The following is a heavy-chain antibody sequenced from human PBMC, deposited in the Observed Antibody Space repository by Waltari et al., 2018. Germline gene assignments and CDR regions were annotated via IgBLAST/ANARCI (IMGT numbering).Heavy chain of an antibody. Sequence: EVQLVESGGGLVQPGGSLRISCAASGFTFSTYGMNWVRQARGKGLEWVSHIMGGGSPIYYADSVKGRFTISRDNAKNSLYLQMNSLRVEDTAVYYCVPMGASRLTLTGWGQGTLVTVSS. D-gene: IGHD3-9*01. CDR3: VPMGASRLTLTG. CDR1: GFTFSTYG. V-gene: IGHV3-48*04. CDR2: IMGGGSPI. J-gene: IGHJ4*02.